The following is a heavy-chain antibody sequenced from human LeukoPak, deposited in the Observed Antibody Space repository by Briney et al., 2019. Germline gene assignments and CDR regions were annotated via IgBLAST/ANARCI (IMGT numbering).Heavy chain of an antibody. J-gene: IGHJ3*02. CDR3: ARDRGYYYDSSGYRDGDAFDI. CDR2: INPNGGST. Sequence: ASVKVSCKASGYTFTSYYMHWVRQAPGQGLEWMGIINPNGGSTSYAQKFQGRVTMTRDTSTSTVYMELSSLRSEDTAVYYCARDRGYYYDSSGYRDGDAFDIWGQGTMVTVSS. V-gene: IGHV1-46*01. CDR1: GYTFTSYY. D-gene: IGHD3-22*01.